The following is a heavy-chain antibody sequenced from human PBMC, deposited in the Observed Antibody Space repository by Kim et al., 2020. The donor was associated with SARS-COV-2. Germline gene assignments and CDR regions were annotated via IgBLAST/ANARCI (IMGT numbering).Heavy chain of an antibody. D-gene: IGHD6-6*01. CDR3: ARAGSSSSYNWFDP. Sequence: NPPRKSRGTMSVDTSKNQFSLKLSSVTAADTAVYYCARAGSSSSYNWFDPWGQGTLVTVSS. J-gene: IGHJ5*02. V-gene: IGHV4-4*07.